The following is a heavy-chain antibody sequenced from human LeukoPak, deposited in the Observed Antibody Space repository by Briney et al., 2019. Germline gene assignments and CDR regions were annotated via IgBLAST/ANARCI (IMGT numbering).Heavy chain of an antibody. D-gene: IGHD3-10*01. CDR3: ARLSDRDPQHWFDP. V-gene: IGHV4-39*01. J-gene: IGHJ5*02. CDR2: VYYIGTT. Sequence: SETLSLTCAVSGASISNNKYFWAWIRQPPGKGLEWIGTVYYIGTTFYNPSLKSRLTLSVDTSKNQFPLKLGSVTAADTSVYYCARLSDRDPQHWFDPWGQGILATVSS. CDR1: GASISNNKYF.